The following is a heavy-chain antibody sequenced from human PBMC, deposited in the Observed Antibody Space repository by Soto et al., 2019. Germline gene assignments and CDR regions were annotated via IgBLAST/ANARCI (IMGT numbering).Heavy chain of an antibody. CDR2: IVPLLGIA. D-gene: IGHD4-17*01. J-gene: IGHJ4*02. CDR1: GYTFTGYY. Sequence: QVQLVQSGAEVKKPGASVKVSCKASGYTFTGYYMHWVRQAPGQGLEWMGRIVPLLGIADYAQKFQGRVTITADKPTSTAYMELSSLRSEDTAVYYCASDYGDYALDYWGQGTLVTVSS. CDR3: ASDYGDYALDY. V-gene: IGHV1-69*09.